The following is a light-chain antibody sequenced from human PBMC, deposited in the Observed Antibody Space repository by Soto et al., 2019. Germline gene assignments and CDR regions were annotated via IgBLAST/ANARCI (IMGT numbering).Light chain of an antibody. CDR3: QQYETYPQT. CDR2: AAS. CDR1: QGISSY. J-gene: IGKJ2*01. V-gene: IGKV1-8*01. Sequence: AIRMTQYPSSFSASTGDRVTITCRASQGISSYLAWYQQKPGKAPKLLVYAASTLQYGVPSRFSGSGSGTDFTLTISCLQSEDFATYFCQQYETYPQTFGQGTKLEI.